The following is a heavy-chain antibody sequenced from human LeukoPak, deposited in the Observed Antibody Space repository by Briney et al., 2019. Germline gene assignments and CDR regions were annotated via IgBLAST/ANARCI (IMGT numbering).Heavy chain of an antibody. CDR3: ARDRINYDSSPKIAFDI. CDR2: IIPILGIA. V-gene: IGHV1-69*04. D-gene: IGHD3-22*01. J-gene: IGHJ3*02. Sequence: ASVKVSCKASGGTFSSYAISWVRQAPGQGLEWMGRIIPILGIANYAQKFQGRVTITADKSTSTAYMELSSLRSEDTAVYYCARDRINYDSSPKIAFDIWGQGTMVTVSS. CDR1: GGTFSSYA.